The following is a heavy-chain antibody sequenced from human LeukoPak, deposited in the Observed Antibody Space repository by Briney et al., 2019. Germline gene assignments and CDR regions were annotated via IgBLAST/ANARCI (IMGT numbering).Heavy chain of an antibody. CDR2: ISGGGGET. CDR3: AKNQQLGIDY. J-gene: IGHJ4*02. V-gene: IGHV3-23*01. CDR1: GFIFSNYG. Sequence: PGGSLRLSCAASGFIFSNYGMSWVRQAPGKGLEWVSDISGGGGETHYADSVKGRFTISRDNSKSTLYVQMNSLRAEDTAVYYCAKNQQLGIDYWGQGTLVTVSS. D-gene: IGHD6-13*01.